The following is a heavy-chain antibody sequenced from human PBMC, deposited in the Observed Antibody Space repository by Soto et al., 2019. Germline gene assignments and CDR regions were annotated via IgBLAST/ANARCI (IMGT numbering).Heavy chain of an antibody. Sequence: SETLSLTCTVSGGSISSYYWSWIRQPPGKGLEWIGYIYYSGSTNYNPSLKSRVTISVDTSKNQFSLKLSSVTAADTAVYYCAREGGHSSGWYEAYYFDYWGQGTLVTVSS. CDR3: AREGGHSSGWYEAYYFDY. D-gene: IGHD6-19*01. V-gene: IGHV4-59*01. CDR1: GGSISSYY. J-gene: IGHJ4*02. CDR2: IYYSGST.